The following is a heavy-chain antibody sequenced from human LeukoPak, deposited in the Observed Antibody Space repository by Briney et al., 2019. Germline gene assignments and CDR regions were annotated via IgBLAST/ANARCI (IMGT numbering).Heavy chain of an antibody. CDR1: GFTFSSYA. J-gene: IGHJ3*02. V-gene: IGHV3-30*04. D-gene: IGHD2-21*02. CDR2: MSYDGSNK. Sequence: GRSLRLSCAASGFTFSSYAMHWVRQAPGKGLEWVAVMSYDGSNKYYADSVKGRFTISRDNAKNSLYLQMNSLRAEDTAVYYCARECGGDCYRAFDIWGQGTMVTVSS. CDR3: ARECGGDCYRAFDI.